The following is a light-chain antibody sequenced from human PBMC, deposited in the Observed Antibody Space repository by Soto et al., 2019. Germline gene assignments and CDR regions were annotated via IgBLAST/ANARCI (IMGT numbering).Light chain of an antibody. CDR3: QQRNNWPWT. V-gene: IGKV3-11*01. J-gene: IGKJ1*01. CDR2: EGS. Sequence: EIVLTQSPGTLSLSPGERATLSCRASQSVSNNYLAWYQQKAGQAPRLLIYEGSNRATGIPTRFSGSGSGTDFTLTISGLEPEDFAVYYCQQRNNWPWTFGQGTKVDIK. CDR1: QSVSNNY.